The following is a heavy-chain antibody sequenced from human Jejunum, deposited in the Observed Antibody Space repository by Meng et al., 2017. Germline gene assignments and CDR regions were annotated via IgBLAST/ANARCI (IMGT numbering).Heavy chain of an antibody. D-gene: IGHD3-10*01. CDR1: GLAFSSDA. Sequence: GESLKISCAASGLAFSSDAMSWVRQAPGKGLEWVSSISGSGGYTYYADSVKGRFTISRDNSKSTLYLQMNSLRAEDTAVYYCAKVYYYASGSYYNEWFDPWGQGTPVTVSS. J-gene: IGHJ5*02. CDR3: AKVYYYASGSYYNEWFDP. V-gene: IGHV3-23*01. CDR2: ISGSGGYT.